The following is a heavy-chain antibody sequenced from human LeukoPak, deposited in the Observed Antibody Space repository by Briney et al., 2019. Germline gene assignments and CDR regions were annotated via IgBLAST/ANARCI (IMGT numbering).Heavy chain of an antibody. Sequence: ASVKVSCKASGYTFTGYYMHWVRQAPGQGLEWMGWINPNNGGTNYAQKFQGRVTMTRDTSISTAYMELNRLRSDDTAVYYCASGDDYSNYWYYWGQGTLVTVSS. CDR2: INPNNGGT. CDR1: GYTFTGYY. D-gene: IGHD4-11*01. J-gene: IGHJ4*02. V-gene: IGHV1-2*02. CDR3: ASGDDYSNYWYY.